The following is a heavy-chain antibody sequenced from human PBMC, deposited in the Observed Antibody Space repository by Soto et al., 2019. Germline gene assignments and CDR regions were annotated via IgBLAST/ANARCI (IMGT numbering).Heavy chain of an antibody. CDR1: GFTFDDYA. J-gene: IGHJ1*01. Sequence: GGSLRLSCAASGFTFDDYAMHWVRQVPGKGLEWVSGINWNSGSIGYGDSVKGRFAISRDNAKNSLHLQMNSLSAEDTAFYYCVKDESINWYTGHFRHWGQGTLVTVSS. V-gene: IGHV3-9*01. CDR2: INWNSGSI. CDR3: VKDESINWYTGHFRH. D-gene: IGHD6-13*01.